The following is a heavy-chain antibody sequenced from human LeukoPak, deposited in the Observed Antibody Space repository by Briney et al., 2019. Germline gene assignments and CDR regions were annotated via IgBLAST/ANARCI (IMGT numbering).Heavy chain of an antibody. CDR3: TTGYGDYGFDY. CDR2: IKSKTDGVTT. J-gene: IGHJ4*02. D-gene: IGHD4-17*01. V-gene: IGHV3-15*01. Sequence: GGSLRLSCAASGFTFSNAWMSWVRQAPGKGLEWVGRIKSKTDGVTTDYAAPVKGRFTISRDDSKNTLYLQMNSLKTEDTAVYYCTTGYGDYGFDYWGQGTLVTVSS. CDR1: GFTFSNAW.